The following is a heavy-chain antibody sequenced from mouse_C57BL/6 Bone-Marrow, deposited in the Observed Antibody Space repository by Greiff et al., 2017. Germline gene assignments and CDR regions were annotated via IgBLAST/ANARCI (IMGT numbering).Heavy chain of an antibody. V-gene: IGHV1-81*01. J-gene: IGHJ3*01. CDR3: ARGGLFTTVVDFAY. CDR1: GYTFTSYG. Sequence: QVQLQQSGAELARPGASVKLSCKASGYTFTSYGISWVKQRTGQGLEWIGEIYPRSGNTYYNEKFKGKATLTADKSSSTAYMELRSLTSEDSAVYFCARGGLFTTVVDFAYWGQGTLVTVSA. CDR2: IYPRSGNT. D-gene: IGHD1-1*01.